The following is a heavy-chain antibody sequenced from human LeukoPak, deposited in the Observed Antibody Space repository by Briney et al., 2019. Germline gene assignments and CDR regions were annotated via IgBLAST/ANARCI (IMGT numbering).Heavy chain of an antibody. CDR1: GFTFSSYA. V-gene: IGHV3-23*01. J-gene: IGHJ6*03. Sequence: GGSLRLSCAASGFTFSSYAMSWVRQVPGKGLEWVSAISGSGGSTYYADSVKGRFTISRDNSKNTLYLQMNSLRAEDTAVYYCAKVRSSWYITHYYYYMDVWGKGTTVTVSS. CDR2: ISGSGGST. CDR3: AKVRSSWYITHYYYYMDV. D-gene: IGHD6-13*01.